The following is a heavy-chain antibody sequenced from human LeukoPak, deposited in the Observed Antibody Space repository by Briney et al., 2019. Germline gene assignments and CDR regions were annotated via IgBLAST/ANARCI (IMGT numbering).Heavy chain of an antibody. CDR1: GGSISSYY. V-gene: IGHV4-59*01. Sequence: PSETLSLTCTVSGGSISSYYWSWFRQAPGKGLEWIGYIHYSGRTNYNPSLKSQVTISVDTSKNQFSLKLSSVTAADTAVYYCARGGSSDSGDIWGQGTMVTVSS. CDR3: ARGGSSDSGDI. D-gene: IGHD2-2*01. J-gene: IGHJ3*02. CDR2: IHYSGRT.